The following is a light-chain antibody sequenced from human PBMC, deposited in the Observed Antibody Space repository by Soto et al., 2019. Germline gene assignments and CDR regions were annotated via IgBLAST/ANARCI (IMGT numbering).Light chain of an antibody. CDR3: SSYRAGSTPYV. CDR1: SSGVGGYNY. Sequence: QSVLTQPASVSGSPGQSITISCTGTSSGVGGYNYVSWYQQHPGKAPKLMIYDVSNRPSGVSNRFSGSKSGNTASLTISGLLAEDEADYYCSSYRAGSTPYVFRSGTKVTVL. J-gene: IGLJ1*01. CDR2: DVS. V-gene: IGLV2-14*01.